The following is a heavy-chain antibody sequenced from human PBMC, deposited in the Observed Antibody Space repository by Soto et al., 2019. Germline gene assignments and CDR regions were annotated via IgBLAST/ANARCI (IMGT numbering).Heavy chain of an antibody. CDR3: ARDVAMPTGFGLGY. Sequence: QVQVVESGGNIVQPGTSLRLSCAASGFAFTNYGIHWVRQAPGKGLEWVAHISNDGSKKFYADSVKGRFTISRDNSENTVYLQVTRLRPDDTAVFYCARDVAMPTGFGLGYWGQGTLVTVSS. CDR1: GFAFTNYG. CDR2: ISNDGSKK. D-gene: IGHD2-2*01. J-gene: IGHJ4*02. V-gene: IGHV3-30*03.